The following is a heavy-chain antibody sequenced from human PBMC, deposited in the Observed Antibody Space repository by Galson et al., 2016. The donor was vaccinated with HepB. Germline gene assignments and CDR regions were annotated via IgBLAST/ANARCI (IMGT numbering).Heavy chain of an antibody. D-gene: IGHD1-26*01. CDR2: ISWNGLSP. CDR1: GFTFDDYT. CDR3: GKDWGSLWEGDGKGMDV. V-gene: IGHV3-43*01. J-gene: IGHJ6*02. Sequence: SLRLSCAASGFTFDDYTMHWVRQRPGKGLEWVSLISWNGLSPNYADSVKGRFTISRDNTKNFLYLQMNGLRTEDTGLYYCGKDWGSLWEGDGKGMDVWGQGTTVTVSS.